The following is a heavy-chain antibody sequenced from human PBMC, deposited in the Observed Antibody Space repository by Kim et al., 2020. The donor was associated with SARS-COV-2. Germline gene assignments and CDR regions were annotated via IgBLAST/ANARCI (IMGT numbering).Heavy chain of an antibody. V-gene: IGHV3-15*01. CDR1: GFTFIDAW. D-gene: IGHD3-10*01. CDR3: ATESELTMVREIYFDA. J-gene: IGHJ4*02. Sequence: GGSLRLSCTASGFTFIDAWMTWVRQAPGKGLEWVGRITSDTDGGTTDYAAPVKGRFSISRDDSKNTVYLQMNNLKTEDTALYLCATESELTMVREIYFDAWGQGTLVTVSS. CDR2: ITSDTDGGTT.